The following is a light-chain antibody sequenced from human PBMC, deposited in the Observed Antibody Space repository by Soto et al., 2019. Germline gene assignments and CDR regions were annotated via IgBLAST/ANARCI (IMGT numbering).Light chain of an antibody. CDR2: AAS. V-gene: IGKV1-27*01. Sequence: DIQMTQSPSSLSASVGDRVTITCRASQDIRDYLAWYQQRPGKVPSLLIYAASTLQSGVPSRFSGSGFGTDFTLTISSLQSEDVATYYCQKYCGAPYTFGRGTKVDLK. CDR3: QKYCGAPYT. J-gene: IGKJ3*01. CDR1: QDIRDY.